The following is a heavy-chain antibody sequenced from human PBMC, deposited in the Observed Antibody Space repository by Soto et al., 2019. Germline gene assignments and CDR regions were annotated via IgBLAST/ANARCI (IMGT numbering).Heavy chain of an antibody. Sequence: QLQLQESGPGLVKPSETLSLTCTVSGGSISSSSYYWGWIRQPPGKGLEWIGSIYYSGSTYYNPSLKSRVTISVDTSKNQFSLKLSSVTAADTAVYYCARRSGLSYSSGWYYFDYWGQGTLVTVSS. J-gene: IGHJ4*02. V-gene: IGHV4-39*01. CDR1: GGSISSSSYY. CDR3: ARRSGLSYSSGWYYFDY. CDR2: IYYSGST. D-gene: IGHD6-19*01.